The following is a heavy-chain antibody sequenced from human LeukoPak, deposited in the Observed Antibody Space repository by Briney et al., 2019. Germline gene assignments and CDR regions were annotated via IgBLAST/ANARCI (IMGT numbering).Heavy chain of an antibody. CDR2: IYYSGST. V-gene: IGHV4-34*01. CDR1: SGSFSGYS. CDR3: ARRYDFWSGYNDAFDI. J-gene: IGHJ3*02. Sequence: SETLSLTCAVFSGSFSGYSWTWIRQPPGKGLEWIGSIYYSGSTYYNPSLKSRVTISVDTSKNQFSLKLSSVTAADTAVYYCARRYDFWSGYNDAFDIWGQGTMVTVSS. D-gene: IGHD3-3*01.